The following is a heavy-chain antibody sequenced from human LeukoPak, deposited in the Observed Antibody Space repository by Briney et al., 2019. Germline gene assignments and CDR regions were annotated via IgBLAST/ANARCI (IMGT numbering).Heavy chain of an antibody. V-gene: IGHV4-39*07. CDR3: AREVDAAAAYNWFDP. J-gene: IGHJ5*02. Sequence: SETLSLTCTVSGGSISSSSYYWGWIRQPPGTGLEWIGSIYYSGSTYYNPSLKSRVTISVDTSKNQFSLRLSSVTAADTAVYYCAREVDAAAAYNWFDPWGQGTLVTVSS. D-gene: IGHD2-2*01. CDR1: GGSISSSSYY. CDR2: IYYSGST.